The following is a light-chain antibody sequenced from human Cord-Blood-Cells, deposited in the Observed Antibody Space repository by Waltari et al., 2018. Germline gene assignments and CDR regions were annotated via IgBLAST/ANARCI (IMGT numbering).Light chain of an antibody. Sequence: QSALDHPALHSGQPGRWNTFPCSVIRSDAGQSTQLPWYQQHSGKAPKLMIYDVSKRPSGVSNRFSGSKSGNTASLTISGLQAEDEADYYCCSYASSSTWVFGGGTKLTVL. J-gene: IGLJ3*02. CDR1: RSDAGQSTQ. CDR2: DVS. V-gene: IGLV2-14*01. CDR3: CSYASSSTWV.